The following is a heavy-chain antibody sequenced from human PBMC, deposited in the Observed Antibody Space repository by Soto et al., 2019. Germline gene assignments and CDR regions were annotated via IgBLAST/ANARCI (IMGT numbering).Heavy chain of an antibody. Sequence: SETLSLTCTVSGSSINRSGYYWGWIRQPPGKGLEWIGSIYYSGSTYYNPSLKSRVTISVDTSKNQFSLKLSSVTAADTAVYYCARSTHSSQNPLIDFWGQGTLVTVSS. V-gene: IGHV4-39*01. D-gene: IGHD6-6*01. CDR1: GSSINRSGYY. CDR2: IYYSGST. CDR3: ARSTHSSQNPLIDF. J-gene: IGHJ4*02.